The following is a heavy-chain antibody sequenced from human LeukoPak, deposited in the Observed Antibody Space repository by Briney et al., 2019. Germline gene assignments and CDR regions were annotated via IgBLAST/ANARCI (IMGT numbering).Heavy chain of an antibody. CDR1: GGSISSSSYY. CDR2: IYYSGST. D-gene: IGHD3-16*01. CDR3: ARRGRTPRSYPYV. Sequence: SETLSLTCTVSGGSISSSSYYWGWIRQPPGKGLEWIGSIYYSGSTYYNPSLKSRVTISVDTSKNQFSLKLSSVTAADTAVYYCARRGRTPRSYPYVWGQGTLVTVSS. V-gene: IGHV4-39*07. J-gene: IGHJ4*02.